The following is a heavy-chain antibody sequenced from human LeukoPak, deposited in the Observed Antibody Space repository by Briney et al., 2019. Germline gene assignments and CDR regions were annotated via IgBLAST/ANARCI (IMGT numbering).Heavy chain of an antibody. CDR1: GDSSSSGDYF. J-gene: IGHJ6*02. D-gene: IGHD1-26*01. CDR3: ARETRNSGSSSPTYYYGMDV. CDR2: IYYSGST. Sequence: PSETLSLTCTVSGDSSSSGDYFWNWIRQPPGKGLEWIGYIYYSGSTYYNPSLKSRVSISVDTSENQFSLKLSSVTAADTAVYYCARETRNSGSSSPTYYYGMDVWGQGTTVTVSS. V-gene: IGHV4-30-4*08.